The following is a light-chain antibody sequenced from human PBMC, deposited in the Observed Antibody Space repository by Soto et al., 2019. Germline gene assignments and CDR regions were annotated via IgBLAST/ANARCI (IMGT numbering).Light chain of an antibody. CDR1: QSVSGN. J-gene: IGKJ4*01. CDR3: QQYNDWPLT. Sequence: EIVMTQSPATLSVSPGERATLSCRASQSVSGNLAWYQQKPGQAPRRLIYGASTRATGVPARFSGSGSGTDFTLTISSLQSEDFAVYYCQQYNDWPLTFGGGTQVDIK. CDR2: GAS. V-gene: IGKV3-15*01.